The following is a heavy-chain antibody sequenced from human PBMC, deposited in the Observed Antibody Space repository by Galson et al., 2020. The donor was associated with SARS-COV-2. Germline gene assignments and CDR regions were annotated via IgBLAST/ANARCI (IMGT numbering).Heavy chain of an antibody. CDR3: ARDYGWEYVWGSYRYTGDAFDI. J-gene: IGHJ3*02. CDR2: IYYSGST. CDR1: GGSISSGGYY. D-gene: IGHD3-16*02. V-gene: IGHV4-31*03. Sequence: SETLSLTCTVSGGSISSGGYYWSWIRQHPGKGLEWIGYIYYSGSTYYNPSLKSRVTISVDTSKNQFSLKLSSVTAADTAVYYCARDYGWEYVWGSYRYTGDAFDIWGKGTMVTVSS.